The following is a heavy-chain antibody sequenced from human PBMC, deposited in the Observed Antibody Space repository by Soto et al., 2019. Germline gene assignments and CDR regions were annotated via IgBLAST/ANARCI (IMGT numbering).Heavy chain of an antibody. V-gene: IGHV3-11*05. Sequence: QVQLVESGGGLVKPGGSLRLSCAVSGFTFSDYYMTWIRQAPGKGLEWLSYISSSGTYTNYADSVKGRFTISRDNAKNSLYLQMNSLRAEDTAVYYCARDPTGTTWWGPNNGFDPWGQGTLVTVSS. CDR3: ARDPTGTTWWGPNNGFDP. CDR2: ISSSGTYT. CDR1: GFTFSDYY. D-gene: IGHD1-1*01. J-gene: IGHJ5*02.